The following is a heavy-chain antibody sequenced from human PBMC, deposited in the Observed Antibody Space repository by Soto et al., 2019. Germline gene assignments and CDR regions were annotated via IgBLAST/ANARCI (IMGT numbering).Heavy chain of an antibody. J-gene: IGHJ6*03. CDR2: MNPNSGNT. D-gene: IGHD3-16*01. Sequence: QVQLVQSGAEVKKPGASVKVSCKASGYTFTSYDINWVRQATGQGLEWMGWMNPNSGNTGYAQKFQGRVTMTRNTSISTAYMEMSSLRSEDTAVYYCARGRRTLFGYYMDVWGKGTTVTVSS. CDR1: GYTFTSYD. V-gene: IGHV1-8*01. CDR3: ARGRRTLFGYYMDV.